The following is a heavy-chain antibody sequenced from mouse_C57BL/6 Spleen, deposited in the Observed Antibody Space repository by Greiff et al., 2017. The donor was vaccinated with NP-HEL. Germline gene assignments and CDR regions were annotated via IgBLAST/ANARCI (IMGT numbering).Heavy chain of an antibody. J-gene: IGHJ4*01. D-gene: IGHD4-1*01. CDR1: GYSITSGYY. CDR2: ISYDGSN. V-gene: IGHV3-6*01. CDR3: ARELGYAMDY. Sequence: EVQLQQSGPGLVKPSQSLSLTCSVTGYSITSGYYWNWIRQFPGNKLEWMGYISYDGSNNYNPSLKNRISITRDTSKNQFFLKLNSVTTEDTATYYCARELGYAMDYWGQGTSVTVSS.